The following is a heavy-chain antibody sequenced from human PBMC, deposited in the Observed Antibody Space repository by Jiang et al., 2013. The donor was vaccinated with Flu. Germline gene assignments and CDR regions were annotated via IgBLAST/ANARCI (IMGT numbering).Heavy chain of an antibody. CDR1: GYTFTAYY. J-gene: IGHJ5*02. V-gene: IGHV1-2*02. CDR3: ARSIPSAGLQGLGWFDP. D-gene: IGHD6-13*01. Sequence: SGAEVKKPGASVKVSCMASGYTFTAYYIHWVRQAPGQGLEWMGWINPSSGGTKYAQKFQGRVTMTRDPSISTAYMDLSSLRSDDTAIYYCARSIPSAGLQGLGWFDPWGQGTLVTVSS. CDR2: INPSSGGT.